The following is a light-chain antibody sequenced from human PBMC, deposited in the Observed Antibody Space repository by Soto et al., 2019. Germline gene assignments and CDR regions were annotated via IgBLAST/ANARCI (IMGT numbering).Light chain of an antibody. Sequence: VLTQTPLSSPVTLGQPASISCRSSQSLVHSDGRTYLNWLHQRPGQPPRLLIYKVSKRFSGVSDRFSGSGAGRDFTLKISRVEAEDVGIYYCMQATHYQPYTFGQGTKLEIK. CDR3: MQATHYQPYT. CDR1: QSLVHSDGRTY. V-gene: IGKV2-24*01. CDR2: KVS. J-gene: IGKJ2*01.